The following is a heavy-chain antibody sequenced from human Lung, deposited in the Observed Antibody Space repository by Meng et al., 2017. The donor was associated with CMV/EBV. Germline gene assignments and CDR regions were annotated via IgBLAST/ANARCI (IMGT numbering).Heavy chain of an antibody. CDR2: ISWDGGST. D-gene: IGHD2-2*01. V-gene: IGHV3-43*01. CDR1: GFTFDDYT. Sequence: GESLKISCAASGFTFDDYTMHWVRQAPGKGLEWVSLISWDGGSTYYADSVKGRFTISRDNSKNSLYLQMNSLRTEDTALYYCAKEGRYCSSTSCFYYFDYWGQGTLVTVPQ. CDR3: AKEGRYCSSTSCFYYFDY. J-gene: IGHJ4*02.